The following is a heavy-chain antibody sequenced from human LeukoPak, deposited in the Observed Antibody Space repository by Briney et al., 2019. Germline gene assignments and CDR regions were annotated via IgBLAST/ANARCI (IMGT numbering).Heavy chain of an antibody. V-gene: IGHV4-39*01. Sequence: PSETLSLTCTVSGGSISSSGYYWGWIRQPPGKGLEWIASIYYSWSTYYNPSLKSRVTISVDTSKNQLSLKLSSLTAADTAVYYCARHEYSGSYYGLSWFDPWGQGTLVTVSS. CDR2: IYYSWST. J-gene: IGHJ5*02. CDR3: ARHEYSGSYYGLSWFDP. CDR1: GGSISSSGYY. D-gene: IGHD1-26*01.